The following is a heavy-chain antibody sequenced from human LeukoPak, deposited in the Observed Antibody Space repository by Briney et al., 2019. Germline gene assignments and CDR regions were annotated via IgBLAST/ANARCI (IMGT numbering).Heavy chain of an antibody. Sequence: PGGSLRLSCAASGFTVSSNYMSWVRQAPGKGLEWVSVMYSGGSTYYADSVKGRFTISRDNSKNTLYLQMNSLRAEDTAVYYCARGFRGWYYFDYWGQGTLVTVSS. D-gene: IGHD6-19*01. CDR2: MYSGGST. V-gene: IGHV3-53*01. CDR3: ARGFRGWYYFDY. CDR1: GFTVSSNY. J-gene: IGHJ4*02.